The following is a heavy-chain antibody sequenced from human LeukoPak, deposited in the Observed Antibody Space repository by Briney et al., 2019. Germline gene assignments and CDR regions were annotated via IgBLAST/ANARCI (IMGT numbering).Heavy chain of an antibody. CDR2: IKQDGSEK. Sequence: GGSLRLSCAASGFTFSSYWMSWVRQAPGKGLEWVANIKQDGSEKYYVDSVKGRFTISRDNSKNTLYLQMNSLRAEDTAVYYCARDESYYYDSSGYLGYWGQGTLVTVSS. V-gene: IGHV3-7*01. CDR3: ARDESYYYDSSGYLGY. D-gene: IGHD3-22*01. J-gene: IGHJ4*02. CDR1: GFTFSSYW.